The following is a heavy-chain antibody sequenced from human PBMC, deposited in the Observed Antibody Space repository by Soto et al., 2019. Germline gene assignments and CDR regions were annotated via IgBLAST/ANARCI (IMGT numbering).Heavy chain of an antibody. CDR1: GFTFNDYY. J-gene: IGHJ6*03. D-gene: IGHD2-15*01. CDR2: ISSSGSPI. V-gene: IGHV3-11*01. CDR3: ARTPGNYFYYYMDI. Sequence: QVHLVESGGGLVKPGGSLRLSCVASGFTFNDYYMSWIRQVPGKGLEWVSYISSSGSPIVYADSVKGRFTISRDNAKNSLHLQMTSLRAEDTAVYYCARTPGNYFYYYMDIWGKGTTVTVSS.